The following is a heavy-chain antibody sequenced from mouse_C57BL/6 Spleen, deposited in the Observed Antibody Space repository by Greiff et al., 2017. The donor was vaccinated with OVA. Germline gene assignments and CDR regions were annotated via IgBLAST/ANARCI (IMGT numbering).Heavy chain of an antibody. V-gene: IGHV1-52*01. Sequence: VQLQQPGAELVRPGSSVKLSCKASGYTFTSYWMHWVKQRPIQGLEWIGNIDPSDSETHYNQKFKDKATLTVDKSSSTAYMQLSSLTSEDSAVYYCARFYGNSYYFDYWGQGTTRTVSS. CDR1: GYTFTSYW. D-gene: IGHD2-1*01. J-gene: IGHJ2*01. CDR3: ARFYGNSYYFDY. CDR2: IDPSDSET.